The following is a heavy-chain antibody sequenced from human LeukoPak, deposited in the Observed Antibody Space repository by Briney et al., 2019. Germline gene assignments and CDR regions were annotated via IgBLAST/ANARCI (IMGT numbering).Heavy chain of an antibody. CDR2: TNHSGST. J-gene: IGHJ5*02. CDR1: GGSFSGYH. Sequence: SETLSLTCAVYGGSFSGYHWSWIRQPPGKGLEWIGETNHSGSTNYNPSLKSRVTISVDTSKNQFSLKLSSVTAADTAVYYCARGKVVVAATLKWFDPWGQGTLVTVSS. CDR3: ARGKVVVAATLKWFDP. V-gene: IGHV4-34*01. D-gene: IGHD2-15*01.